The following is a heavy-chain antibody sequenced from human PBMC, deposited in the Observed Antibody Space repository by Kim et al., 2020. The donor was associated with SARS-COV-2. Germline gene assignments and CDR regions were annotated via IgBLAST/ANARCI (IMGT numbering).Heavy chain of an antibody. V-gene: IGHV1-69*13. CDR1: GGTFSSYA. Sequence: SVKVSCKASGGTFSSYAISWVRQAPGQGLEWMGGIIPIFGTANYAQKFQGRVTITADESTSTAYMELSSLRSEDTAVYYCARRRRDPLGWYYFDYWGQGTLVTVSS. D-gene: IGHD3-3*01. CDR3: ARRRRDPLGWYYFDY. CDR2: IIPIFGTA. J-gene: IGHJ4*02.